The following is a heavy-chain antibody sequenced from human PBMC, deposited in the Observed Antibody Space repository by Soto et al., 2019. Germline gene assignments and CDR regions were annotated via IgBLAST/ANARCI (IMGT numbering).Heavy chain of an antibody. CDR3: AAPRDEYGSGVSWFTYGMDI. CDR1: GFTFSSYA. J-gene: IGHJ6*02. Sequence: HPGGSLRLSCAASGFTFSSYAMSWVRHVPGRGLEWVASLDGAGGSTYYADSVRGRFTISRDNSQNTLFLQMKRLTVDDTAIYYCAAPRDEYGSGVSWFTYGMDIWGQGTTVTVSS. D-gene: IGHD3-10*01. V-gene: IGHV3-23*01. CDR2: LDGAGGST.